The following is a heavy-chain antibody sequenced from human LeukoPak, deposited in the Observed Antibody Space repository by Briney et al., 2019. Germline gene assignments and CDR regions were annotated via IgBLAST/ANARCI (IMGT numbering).Heavy chain of an antibody. Sequence: SETLSLTCTVSGASISSSYWSWVRQPPGKRLEWIGFIYYNGNTNSNPSLKSRVTISVDTSKNQFSLKLTSVTAADTAVYYCVRVNYDNRGYSNAFDIWGQGAMVTVSS. CDR1: GASISSSY. J-gene: IGHJ3*02. D-gene: IGHD3-22*01. V-gene: IGHV4-59*01. CDR2: IYYNGNT. CDR3: VRVNYDNRGYSNAFDI.